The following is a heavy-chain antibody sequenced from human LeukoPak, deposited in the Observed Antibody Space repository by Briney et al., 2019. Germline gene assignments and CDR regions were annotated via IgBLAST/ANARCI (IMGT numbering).Heavy chain of an antibody. CDR3: ARSLHGQWLPSDY. Sequence: GGSLRLSCAASGFTFSSYSMNWVRQAPGKGLEWVSSISSSSSYIYYADSVKGRFTISRDNAKNSLYLQMNSLRAEDTAVYYCARSLHGQWLPSDYWGQGTLVTASS. D-gene: IGHD6-19*01. CDR1: GFTFSSYS. V-gene: IGHV3-21*01. J-gene: IGHJ4*02. CDR2: ISSSSSYI.